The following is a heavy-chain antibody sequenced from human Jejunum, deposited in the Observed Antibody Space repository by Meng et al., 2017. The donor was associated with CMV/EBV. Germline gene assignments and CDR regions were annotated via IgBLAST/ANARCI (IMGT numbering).Heavy chain of an antibody. Sequence: ASGFTFSSYAMHWVRQAPGKGLEWVAVISNDGVNKYYADSIKGRFTNSRDNSKNTVYLQMNSLRLEDTAVYYCARDQGWFGDQYFDYWGQGTLVTVSS. D-gene: IGHD3-10*01. V-gene: IGHV3-30-3*01. CDR2: ISNDGVNK. CDR1: GFTFSSYA. CDR3: ARDQGWFGDQYFDY. J-gene: IGHJ4*02.